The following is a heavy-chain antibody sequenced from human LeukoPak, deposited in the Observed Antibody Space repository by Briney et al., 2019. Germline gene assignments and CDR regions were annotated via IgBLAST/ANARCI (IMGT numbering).Heavy chain of an antibody. CDR1: GGSISSSYY. Sequence: SEPLSLTCTVSGGSISSSYYWGWIRQPPGKGLEWIGTIYYSGNTYYNTSLKSRVTISVDTSKNQFSLKLNSVTAADTAVYFCARHPIFGVIPQYIDYWGQGTLVTVSS. CDR2: IYYSGNT. V-gene: IGHV4-39*01. CDR3: ARHPIFGVIPQYIDY. D-gene: IGHD3-3*01. J-gene: IGHJ4*02.